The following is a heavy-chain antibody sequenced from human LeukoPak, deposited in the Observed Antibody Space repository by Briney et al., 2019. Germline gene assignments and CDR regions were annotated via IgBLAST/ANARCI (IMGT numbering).Heavy chain of an antibody. V-gene: IGHV3-11*06. Sequence: GGSLRLSCAASGFTFSDYYMSWIRQAPGKGLEWVSYISSSSSYTNYADSVKGRFTISRDNAKNSLYLQMNSLRAEDAAVYYCARVYSYGYFDYWGQGTLVTVSS. CDR3: ARVYSYGYFDY. CDR2: ISSSSSYT. J-gene: IGHJ4*02. CDR1: GFTFSDYY. D-gene: IGHD5-18*01.